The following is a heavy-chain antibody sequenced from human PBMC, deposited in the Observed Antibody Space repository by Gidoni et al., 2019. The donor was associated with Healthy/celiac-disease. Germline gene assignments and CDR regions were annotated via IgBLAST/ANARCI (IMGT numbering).Heavy chain of an antibody. CDR3: ARDPDFNTSSWYYFYYGMDV. J-gene: IGHJ6*02. CDR2: ISSSSSNI. Sequence: QVQLVESGGGLVKPGGSLRLSCAASGFTFSDYYMSWIRQAPGKGLEWVSYISSSSSNISYADAVKGRFTISRDNAKNSLYLQMNSLRAEDTAVYYCARDPDFNTSSWYYFYYGMDVWGQGTRVTVSS. D-gene: IGHD6-13*01. CDR1: GFTFSDYY. V-gene: IGHV3-11*01.